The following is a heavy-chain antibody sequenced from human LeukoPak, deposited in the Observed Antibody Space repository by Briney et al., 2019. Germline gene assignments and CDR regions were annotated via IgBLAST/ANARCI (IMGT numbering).Heavy chain of an antibody. CDR3: ARARRPGGEGAFDI. CDR2: IIPIFGTA. Sequence: ASVKVSCKASGGTFSSYAISWVRQAPGQGLEWMGGIIPIFGTANYAQKFQGRVTITADESTSTAYMELSSLRSEDTAVYYCARARRPGGEGAFDIWGQGTMVTVSS. V-gene: IGHV1-69*01. CDR1: GGTFSSYA. D-gene: IGHD1-14*01. J-gene: IGHJ3*02.